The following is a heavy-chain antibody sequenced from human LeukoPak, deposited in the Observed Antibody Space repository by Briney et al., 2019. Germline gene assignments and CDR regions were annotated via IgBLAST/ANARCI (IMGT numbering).Heavy chain of an antibody. J-gene: IGHJ6*03. CDR3: ARVAKHFRGGLSFYFMDV. Sequence: SETLSLTCTVSGGSISNYYWSWIRQPPGEGLEWIGYIHYSGSTYYNPSLNSRVTISVDTSKKQFSLRLTSVIAADTAVYYCARVAKHFRGGLSFYFMDVWGIGTTVTISS. CDR2: IHYSGST. D-gene: IGHD3-10*01. CDR1: GGSISNYY. V-gene: IGHV4-59*01.